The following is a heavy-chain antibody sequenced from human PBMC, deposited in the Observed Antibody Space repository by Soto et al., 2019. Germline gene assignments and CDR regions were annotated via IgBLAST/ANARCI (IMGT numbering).Heavy chain of an antibody. CDR1: GFTFSSYG. J-gene: IGHJ4*02. Sequence: PGGSLRLSCAASGFTFSSYGMHWVRQAPGKGLEWVAVIWYDGSNKYYADSVKGRFTISRDNSKNTLYLQMNSLRAEDTAVYYCARAGYYYDSSGLDYWGQGTLVTVSS. CDR3: ARAGYYYDSSGLDY. V-gene: IGHV3-33*01. CDR2: IWYDGSNK. D-gene: IGHD3-22*01.